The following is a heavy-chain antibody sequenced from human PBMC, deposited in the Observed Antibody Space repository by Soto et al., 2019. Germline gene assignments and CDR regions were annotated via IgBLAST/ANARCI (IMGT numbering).Heavy chain of an antibody. CDR3: ARVTYDTSEYPSNYLDY. CDR2: INPGNGNT. Sequence: AASVKVSCKASGYNFNNYEMHWVRPAPGQKLEWMGWINPGNGNTKHSPKFQGRLSITRDRSTSTAYMELSSLRYEDTAAYYCARVTYDTSEYPSNYLDYWGQGALVTVSS. V-gene: IGHV1-3*01. J-gene: IGHJ4*02. D-gene: IGHD3-22*01. CDR1: GYNFNNYE.